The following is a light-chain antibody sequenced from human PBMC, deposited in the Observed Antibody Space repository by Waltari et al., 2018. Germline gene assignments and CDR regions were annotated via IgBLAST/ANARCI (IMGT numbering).Light chain of an antibody. CDR3: QTGGHGTWV. V-gene: IGLV4-69*01. CDR2: VNSDGSH. CDR1: SGHSSNV. Sequence: QLVVTQSPSASASLGASVKLTCTLSSGHSSNVIAWLQQQPEKGPRYLMKVNSDGSHRKGDEIPDRFSGSSSGAARYLTISNLQSEDEADYYCQTGGHGTWVFGGGTKLTVL. J-gene: IGLJ3*02.